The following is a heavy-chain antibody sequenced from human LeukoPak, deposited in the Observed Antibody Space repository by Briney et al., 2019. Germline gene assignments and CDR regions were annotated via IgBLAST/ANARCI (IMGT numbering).Heavy chain of an antibody. D-gene: IGHD6-13*01. Sequence: GGSLRLSCAGSGFTFNNYWMIWVRQAPGKGPEWVANIKQDGREKHYVDSVKGRFTISRDNAKSSLYLQMNSLRAEDTAAYYCTRDEAAATNWGQGTLVTVSS. CDR1: GFTFNNYW. V-gene: IGHV3-7*01. CDR3: TRDEAAATN. CDR2: IKQDGREK. J-gene: IGHJ4*02.